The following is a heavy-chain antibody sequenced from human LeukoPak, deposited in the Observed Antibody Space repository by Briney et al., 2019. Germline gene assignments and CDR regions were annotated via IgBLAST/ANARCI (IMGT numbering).Heavy chain of an antibody. J-gene: IGHJ4*02. D-gene: IGHD4-17*01. CDR2: INPSGGST. V-gene: IGHV1-46*01. Sequence: GASVKVSCKASGYTFTSYYMNWVRQAPGQGLEWMGIINPSGGSTSYAQKFQGRVTMTRDTSTSTVYMELSSLRSEDTAVYYCARDPTLVYGDYGGWYFDYWGQGTLVTVSS. CDR1: GYTFTSYY. CDR3: ARDPTLVYGDYGGWYFDY.